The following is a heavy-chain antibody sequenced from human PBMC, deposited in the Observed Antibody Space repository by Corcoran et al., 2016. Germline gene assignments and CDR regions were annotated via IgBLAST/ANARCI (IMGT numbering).Heavy chain of an antibody. CDR2: IIPIFGTA. V-gene: IGHV1-69*01. J-gene: IGHJ6*02. CDR3: ARDPPYGPYGPINYYGMDV. D-gene: IGHD3-10*01. CDR1: GGTFSSYA. Sequence: QVQLVQSGAEVKKPGSSVKVSCKASGGTFSSYAISWVRQAPGQGLEWMGGIIPIFGTANYAQKFQGRVTITADESTSTAYMELSSLRSEDTAVYYCARDPPYGPYGPINYYGMDVWGQGTTVTVSS.